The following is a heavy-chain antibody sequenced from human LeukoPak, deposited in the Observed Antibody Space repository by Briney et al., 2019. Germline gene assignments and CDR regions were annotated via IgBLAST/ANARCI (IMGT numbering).Heavy chain of an antibody. D-gene: IGHD3-9*01. CDR1: GFTFSSYS. CDR2: ISSSSSYI. CDR3: ARPPTSSGSYDILTGHATNDAFDI. V-gene: IGHV3-21*01. Sequence: AGGSLRLSCAASGFTFSSYSMNWDRQAPGKGLEWVSSISSSSSYIYYADSVKGRFTISRDNAKNSLYLQMNSLRAEDTAVYYCARPPTSSGSYDILTGHATNDAFDIWGQGTMVTVSS. J-gene: IGHJ3*02.